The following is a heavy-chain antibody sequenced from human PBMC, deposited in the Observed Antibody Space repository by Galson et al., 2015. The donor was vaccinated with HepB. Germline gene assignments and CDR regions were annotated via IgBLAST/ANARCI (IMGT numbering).Heavy chain of an antibody. CDR3: ARGCGSTSCSYGYYYYGMDV. CDR1: GYRFTSYG. V-gene: IGHV1-18*04. CDR2: ISAYNGGT. Sequence: SVKVSCKASGYRFTSYGISWVRQAPGEGLEWMGWISAYNGGTNYAQNLQGRVTMTTDTSTSTAYMELRSLRSDDTAVYYCARGCGSTSCSYGYYYYGMDVWGQGTTVTVSS. J-gene: IGHJ6*02. D-gene: IGHD2-2*01.